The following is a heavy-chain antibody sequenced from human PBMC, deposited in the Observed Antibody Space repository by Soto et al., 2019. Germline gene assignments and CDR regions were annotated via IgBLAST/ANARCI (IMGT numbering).Heavy chain of an antibody. CDR1: GFPFNNYG. CDR3: ARDWGSSGWYNWFDP. D-gene: IGHD6-19*01. CDR2: LAHDGRET. V-gene: IGHV3-30*03. J-gene: IGHJ5*02. Sequence: QVQLVESGGGVVQPGKSLRLSCAASGFPFNNYGMHWVRQAPGKGLEWVAFLAHDGRETYYGDSVRGRFTVSRDESKNIPHLQMNNLRPEDTAVYYCARDWGSSGWYNWFDPWGQGTLVIVSS.